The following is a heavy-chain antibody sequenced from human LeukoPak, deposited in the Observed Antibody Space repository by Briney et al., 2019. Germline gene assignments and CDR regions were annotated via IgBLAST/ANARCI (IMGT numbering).Heavy chain of an antibody. Sequence: SVKVSCKASGGTFSSYTISWVRQAPGQGLEWMGRIIPIFGTANYAQKFQGRVTITTDESTSTAYMELSSLRSEDTAVYYCARGLIRQQLSPEYFQHWGQGTLVTVSS. CDR2: IIPIFGTA. J-gene: IGHJ1*01. CDR1: GGTFSSYT. CDR3: ARGLIRQQLSPEYFQH. V-gene: IGHV1-69*05. D-gene: IGHD6-13*01.